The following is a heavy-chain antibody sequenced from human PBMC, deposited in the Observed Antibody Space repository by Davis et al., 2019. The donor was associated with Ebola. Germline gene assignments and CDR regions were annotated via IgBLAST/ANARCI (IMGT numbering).Heavy chain of an antibody. CDR1: GFTFSSYS. CDR3: AKYITTSPSRYFDP. V-gene: IGHV3-23*01. J-gene: IGHJ5*02. Sequence: GESLKISCIASGFTFSSYSMTWVRQAPGKGLEWVSVIGSGGGDIQYADFVKGRFTISRDNSKNTLYLQMNSLRAEDTAIYYCAKYITTSPSRYFDPWGQGTLVTVSS. CDR2: IGSGGGDI. D-gene: IGHD1-1*01.